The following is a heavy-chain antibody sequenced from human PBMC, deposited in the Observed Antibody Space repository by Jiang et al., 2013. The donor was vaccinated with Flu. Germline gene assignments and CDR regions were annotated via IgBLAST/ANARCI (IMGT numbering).Heavy chain of an antibody. V-gene: IGHV4-59*01. Sequence: GSGLVKPSETLSLTCTVSGGSISSYYWSWIRQPPGKGLEWIGYIYYSGSTNYNPSLKSRVTISVDTSKNQFSLKLSSVTAADTAVYYCARALDSYDSSGYYSWFDPGAREPWSPSPQ. CDR3: ARALDSYDSSGYYSWFDP. D-gene: IGHD3-22*01. CDR2: IYYSGST. CDR1: GGSISSYY. J-gene: IGHJ5*02.